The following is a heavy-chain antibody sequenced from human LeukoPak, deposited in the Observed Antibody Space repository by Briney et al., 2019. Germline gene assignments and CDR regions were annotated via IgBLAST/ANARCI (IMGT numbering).Heavy chain of an antibody. CDR3: TRGPQPRCSSSGCYLDY. D-gene: IGHD2-2*01. Sequence: GGSLRLSCSTSGFTFGDYAMSWVRQAPGKGLEWVGFIQAKAYGGATKYAASVNGRFSISGDDSQSIANLQMNDLKTEDTAVYYCTRGPQPRCSSSGCYLDYWGQGTLVTVSS. CDR2: IQAKAYGGAT. CDR1: GFTFGDYA. J-gene: IGHJ4*02. V-gene: IGHV3-49*04.